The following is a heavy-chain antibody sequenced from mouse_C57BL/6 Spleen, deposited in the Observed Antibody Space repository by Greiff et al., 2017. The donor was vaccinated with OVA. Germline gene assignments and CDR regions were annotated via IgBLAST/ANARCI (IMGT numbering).Heavy chain of an antibody. Sequence: VQLQQSGPELVKPGASVKISCKASGYSFTSYYIHWVKQRPGQGLEWIGWIYPGSGNTKYNEKFKGKATLTADTYSSTAYMQLSSLTSEDSAVYYCARDSSGYPFAYWGQGTLVTVSA. CDR2: IYPGSGNT. D-gene: IGHD3-2*02. CDR3: ARDSSGYPFAY. J-gene: IGHJ3*01. CDR1: GYSFTSYY. V-gene: IGHV1-66*01.